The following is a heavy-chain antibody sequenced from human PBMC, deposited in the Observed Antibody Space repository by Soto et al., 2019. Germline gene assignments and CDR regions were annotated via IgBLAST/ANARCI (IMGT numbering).Heavy chain of an antibody. CDR1: GYTFNNYD. V-gene: IGHV1-8*01. D-gene: IGHD3-10*01. CDR3: ARGPGDLGYFDY. J-gene: IGHJ4*02. Sequence: ASVKVSCKTSGYTFNNYDINWVRQAPGQGLEWMGWMNPYNGNTGYAQNFQGRVTMTRNTSISTAYMELSGLRSEDTAIYFCARGPGDLGYFDYWGQGALVTVS. CDR2: MNPYNGNT.